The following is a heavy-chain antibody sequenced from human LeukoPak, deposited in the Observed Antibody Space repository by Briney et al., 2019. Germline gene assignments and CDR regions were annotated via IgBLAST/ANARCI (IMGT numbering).Heavy chain of an antibody. V-gene: IGHV1-2*06. CDR1: GYTFTGYY. J-gene: IGHJ4*02. D-gene: IGHD3-10*01. CDR3: ARGLSGRRGDY. CDR2: INPNSGGT. Sequence: ASVKVSCKASGYTFTGYYMHWVRQAPGQGLEWMGRINPNSGGTNYAQKFQGRVTMTRNTSISTAYMELSSLRSEDTAVYYCARGLSGRRGDYWGQGTLVTVSS.